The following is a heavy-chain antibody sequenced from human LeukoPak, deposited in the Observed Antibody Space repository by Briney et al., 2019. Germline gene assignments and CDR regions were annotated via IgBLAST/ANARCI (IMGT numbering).Heavy chain of an antibody. CDR1: GFTFTSSA. CDR3: ARVYDFWPNYGSPFNL. V-gene: IGHV1-58*02. Sequence: SVKVSCKASGFTFTSSAMQWVRQARGQRLEWIGWIVVGSGNTNYAQKFQERVTITRDMSTSTAYMELSSLRSEDTAVYYCARVYDFWPNYGSPFNLWGRGTLVTVSS. CDR2: IVVGSGNT. J-gene: IGHJ2*01. D-gene: IGHD3-3*01.